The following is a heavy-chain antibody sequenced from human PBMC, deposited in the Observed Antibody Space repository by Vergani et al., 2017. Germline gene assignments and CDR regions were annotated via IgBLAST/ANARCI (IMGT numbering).Heavy chain of an antibody. CDR2: ISGSGGST. D-gene: IGHD3-3*01. CDR3: AKDLRXARYDFWSGYYGAYFDY. J-gene: IGHJ4*02. CDR1: GFTFSSYA. Sequence: EVQLLESGGGLVQPGGSLRLSCAASGFTFSSYAMSWVRQAPGKGLEWVSAISGSGGSTYYADSVKGRFTISRDNSKNTLYLQMNSLRAEDTAVYYCAKDLRXARYDFWSGYYGAYFDYWGQGTLVTVSS. V-gene: IGHV3-23*01.